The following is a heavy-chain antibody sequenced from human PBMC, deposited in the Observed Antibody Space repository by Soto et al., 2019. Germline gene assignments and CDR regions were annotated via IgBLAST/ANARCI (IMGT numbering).Heavy chain of an antibody. Sequence: PGGSLRLSCAASGFTFNSYAMSWVRQAPGKGLEWVSAISGRGGSTYYADSVKGRFTISGDNSKNTLYLQIKSLRAAATAVYYRANGGYHYVWGTYRTSDAFDIWRQGTMVTVSS. CDR1: GFTFNSYA. J-gene: IGHJ3*02. D-gene: IGHD3-16*02. CDR2: ISGRGGST. CDR3: ANGGYHYVWGTYRTSDAFDI. V-gene: IGHV3-23*01.